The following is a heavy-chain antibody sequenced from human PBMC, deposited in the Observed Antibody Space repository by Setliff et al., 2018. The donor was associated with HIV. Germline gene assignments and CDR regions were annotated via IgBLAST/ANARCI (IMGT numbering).Heavy chain of an antibody. CDR3: AREFVPTGFFDF. J-gene: IGHJ4*02. D-gene: IGHD2-8*01. CDR1: GFTFKNYW. V-gene: IGHV3-7*01. Sequence: HPGGSLRLSCAASGFTFKNYWMSWVRQAPGKGLEWVASINQDGSQKYHVASVKGRSTISRDNAQSSLYLEVNGLRAEDAAVYYCAREFVPTGFFDFWGLGSLVTVSS. CDR2: INQDGSQK.